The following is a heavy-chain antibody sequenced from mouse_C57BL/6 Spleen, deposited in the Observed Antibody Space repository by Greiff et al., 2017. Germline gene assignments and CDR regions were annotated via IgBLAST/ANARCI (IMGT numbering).Heavy chain of an antibody. V-gene: IGHV1-82*01. Sequence: VKLVESGPELVKPGASVKISCKASGYAFSSSWMNWVKQRPGKGLEWIGRIYPGDGDTNYNGKFKGKATLTADKSSSTAYMQLSSLTSEDSAVCFCARWETAQVYFGDWGQGTTLTVSS. CDR2: IYPGDGDT. CDR3: ARWETAQVYFGD. CDR1: GYAFSSSW. D-gene: IGHD3-2*02. J-gene: IGHJ2*01.